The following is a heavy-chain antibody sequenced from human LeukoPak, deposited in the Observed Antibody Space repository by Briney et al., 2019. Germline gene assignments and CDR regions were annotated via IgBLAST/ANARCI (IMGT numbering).Heavy chain of an antibody. J-gene: IGHJ5*02. D-gene: IGHD2-2*01. CDR1: GGTFSSYA. Sequence: SVKVSCKASGGTFSSYAISWVRQAPGQGLEWMGGIIPIFGTANYAQKFQGRVTITADESTSTAYMELSSLRSEDTAVYYCASRGPSSTSFNNWFDPWGQGTLVTVSS. CDR2: IIPIFGTA. V-gene: IGHV1-69*13. CDR3: ASRGPSSTSFNNWFDP.